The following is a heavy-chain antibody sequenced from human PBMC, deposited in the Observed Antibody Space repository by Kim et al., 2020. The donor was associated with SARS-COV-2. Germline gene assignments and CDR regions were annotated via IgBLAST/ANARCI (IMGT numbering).Heavy chain of an antibody. CDR2: IWYDGSNK. D-gene: IGHD3-10*01. J-gene: IGHJ4*02. Sequence: GGSLRLSCGASGFTFSRNGMHWVRQAPGKGLEWVALIWYDGSNKYFADSVKGRFTISRDNSKNTLYLQMNSLRAEDTAVYYCARDLGSGIITGAIRGGYFDYWGQGTLVTVSS. V-gene: IGHV3-33*01. CDR3: ARDLGSGIITGAIRGGYFDY. CDR1: GFTFSRNG.